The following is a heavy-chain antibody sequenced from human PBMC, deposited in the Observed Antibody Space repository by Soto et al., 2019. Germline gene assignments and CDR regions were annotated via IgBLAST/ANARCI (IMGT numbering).Heavy chain of an antibody. D-gene: IGHD2-21*02. CDR3: ARDQACCGGDCYSDY. V-gene: IGHV3-7*01. J-gene: IGHJ4*02. CDR2: IKQDGSEK. CDR1: GFTFSSYW. Sequence: GGSLRLSCAASGFTFSSYWMSWVRQAPGKGLEWVANIKQDGSEKYYVDSVKGRFTTSRDNAKNSLYLQMNSLRAEDTAVYYCARDQACCGGDCYSDYWGQGTLVTVSS.